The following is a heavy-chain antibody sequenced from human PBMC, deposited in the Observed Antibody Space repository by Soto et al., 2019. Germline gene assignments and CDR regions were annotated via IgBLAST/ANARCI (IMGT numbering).Heavy chain of an antibody. V-gene: IGHV5-51*01. D-gene: IGHD3-10*01. J-gene: IGHJ6*02. Sequence: CQGSGYSFTSYWIGWVGQMPGKGLEWMGIIYPGDSDTRYSPSFQGQVTISADKSISTAYLQWSSLKASDTAMYYCAGGGVRGVITRTRDYYGMDVWGQGTTVTVSS. CDR2: IYPGDSDT. CDR1: GYSFTSYW. CDR3: AGGGVRGVITRTRDYYGMDV.